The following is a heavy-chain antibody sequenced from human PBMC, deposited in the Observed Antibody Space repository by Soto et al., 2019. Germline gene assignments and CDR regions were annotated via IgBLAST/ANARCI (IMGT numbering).Heavy chain of an antibody. D-gene: IGHD3-22*01. J-gene: IGHJ4*02. V-gene: IGHV3-23*01. Sequence: EVQLLESGGGLVQPGGSLRLSCAASGFTFSSYAMSWVRQAPGKGLEWVSAISGSGGRTYYADSVKGRFTISRDNSKNTLDLQMISLRAEDTAVYYCAALIVVVMYPDYWGQGTLVTVCS. CDR2: ISGSGGRT. CDR1: GFTFSSYA. CDR3: AALIVVVMYPDY.